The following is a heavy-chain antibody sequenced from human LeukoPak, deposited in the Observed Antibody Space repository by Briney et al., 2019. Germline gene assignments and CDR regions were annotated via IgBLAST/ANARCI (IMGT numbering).Heavy chain of an antibody. CDR3: ARHRRYYYDSEFDY. J-gene: IGHJ4*02. CDR2: IHYSGST. Sequence: WQALTRTITVGTCSIGNHYCSWLTQPPRNGLEAYGYIHYSGSTNYNPSLKSRVTISVDTSKNQFSLKLSSVTAADTAVYYCARHRRYYYDSEFDYWGQGTLVTVSS. D-gene: IGHD3-22*01. V-gene: IGHV4-59*08. CDR1: TCSIGNHY.